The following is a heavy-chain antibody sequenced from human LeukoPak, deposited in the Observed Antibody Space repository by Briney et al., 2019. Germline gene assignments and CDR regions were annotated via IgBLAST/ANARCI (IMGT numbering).Heavy chain of an antibody. Sequence: SETLSLTCTVSGGSISSYYWSWIRQPPGKGLEWIGYIYYSGSTNYNPSLKSRVTISVDTSKNQFSLKLSSVTAADTAVYYCARSWYGDYYFDYWGQGTLVTVSS. V-gene: IGHV4-59*12. CDR2: IYYSGST. J-gene: IGHJ4*02. D-gene: IGHD6-13*01. CDR1: GGSISSYY. CDR3: ARSWYGDYYFDY.